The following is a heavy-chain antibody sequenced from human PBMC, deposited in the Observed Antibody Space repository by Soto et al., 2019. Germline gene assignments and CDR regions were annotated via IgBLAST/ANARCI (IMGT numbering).Heavy chain of an antibody. D-gene: IGHD1-1*01. V-gene: IGHV5-51*01. Sequence: GESLKISCQASGYNVFNYWIGWVRQVPGKGLEWMGIVYPYDSDTRYSPSFQGHVIISSYNSINAAYLKWNSLKASDSAIYYCTRGGRGTWAYQHNIDVWGQGTTVTVS. CDR1: GYNVFNYW. CDR3: TRGGRGTWAYQHNIDV. J-gene: IGHJ6*02. CDR2: VYPYDSDT.